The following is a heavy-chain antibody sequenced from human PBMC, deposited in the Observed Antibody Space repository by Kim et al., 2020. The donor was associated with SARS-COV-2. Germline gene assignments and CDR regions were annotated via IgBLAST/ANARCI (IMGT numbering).Heavy chain of an antibody. J-gene: IGHJ3*02. V-gene: IGHV3-30*18. CDR2: ISYDGSNK. CDR1: GFTFSSYG. Sequence: GGSLRLSCAASGFTFSSYGMHWVRQAPGKGLEWVAVISYDGSNKYYADSVKGRFTISRDNSKNTLYLQMNSLRAEDTAVYYCAKVGYGPPLGSAFAIWG. D-gene: IGHD2-15*01. CDR3: AKVGYGPPLGSAFAI.